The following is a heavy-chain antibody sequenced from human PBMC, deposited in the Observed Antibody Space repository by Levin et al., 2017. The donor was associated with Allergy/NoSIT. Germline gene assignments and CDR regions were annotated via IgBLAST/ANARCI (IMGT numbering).Heavy chain of an antibody. Sequence: GESLKISCKASGYTFSSYGITWVRQAPGQGLEWMGWINAYNGNTNYAQKFQDRVTMTTETSTSTAYMDLRTLRSDDTAVYYCARGVIVGATTGFDYWGQGTLVTVSS. J-gene: IGHJ4*02. CDR1: GYTFSSYG. V-gene: IGHV1-18*01. D-gene: IGHD1-26*01. CDR2: INAYNGNT. CDR3: ARGVIVGATTGFDY.